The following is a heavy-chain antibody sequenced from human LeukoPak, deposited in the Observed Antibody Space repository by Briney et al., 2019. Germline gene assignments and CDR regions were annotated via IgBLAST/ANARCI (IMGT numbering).Heavy chain of an antibody. CDR3: VRVRGGSGRSYAADAFDI. Sequence: GSLRLSCAASGFTFSSYSMNWVRQAPGKGLVWVSRIYNDGSSTTYADSVKGRFTISRDNAKSTLYLQMNSLRAEDTAVYYCVRVRGGSGRSYAADAFDIWGQGTMVTVSS. J-gene: IGHJ3*02. CDR1: GFTFSSYS. D-gene: IGHD1-26*01. CDR2: IYNDGSST. V-gene: IGHV3-74*01.